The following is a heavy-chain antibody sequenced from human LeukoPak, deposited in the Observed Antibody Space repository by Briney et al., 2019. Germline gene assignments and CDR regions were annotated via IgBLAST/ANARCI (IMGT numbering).Heavy chain of an antibody. CDR2: INQDGSER. CDR1: RFTFSNYW. J-gene: IGHJ4*02. Sequence: GGSLRLSCAASRFTFSNYWMSWVRQAPGKGLEWVANINQDGSERYYVDSVKGRFTISRDNTKNSLYLQMNSLRAEDTAVYYCARDSKSVPSSTSCSFFDYWGQGTLVTVSS. D-gene: IGHD2-2*01. V-gene: IGHV3-7*01. CDR3: ARDSKSVPSSTSCSFFDY.